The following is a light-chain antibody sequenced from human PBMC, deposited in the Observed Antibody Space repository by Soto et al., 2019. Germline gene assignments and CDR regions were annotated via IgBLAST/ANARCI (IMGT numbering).Light chain of an antibody. CDR2: EVN. V-gene: IGLV2-8*01. Sequence: QSALTQPPSASGSPGQSVAISCTGTSSDVGGYNYVSWYQQHPGKAPKLMIYEVNKRPSGVPDRFSGSKSGNTASLTIRGLQSEYEADYDCAAWDDSLIGFYVFGTGTKVTVL. J-gene: IGLJ1*01. CDR1: SSDVGGYNY. CDR3: AAWDDSLIGFYV.